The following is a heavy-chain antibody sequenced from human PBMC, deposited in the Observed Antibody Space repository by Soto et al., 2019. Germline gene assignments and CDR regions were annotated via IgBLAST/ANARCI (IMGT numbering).Heavy chain of an antibody. CDR1: GYTFAEFY. V-gene: IGHV1-2*02. D-gene: IGHD2-15*01. Sequence: QIELVQSGAEVTKSGASVKVSCKTSGYTFAEFYVHWVRQVPGQGLEWMGWINPNTGGTHYAVKFQDRVTMTRDTSIRTAYMELARLRSDDTATYYCARDGNYYTSGEGNWFDPWGQGTLITVSP. J-gene: IGHJ5*02. CDR2: INPNTGGT. CDR3: ARDGNYYTSGEGNWFDP.